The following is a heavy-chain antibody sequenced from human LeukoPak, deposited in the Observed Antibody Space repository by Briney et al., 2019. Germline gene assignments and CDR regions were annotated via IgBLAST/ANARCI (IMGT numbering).Heavy chain of an antibody. Sequence: SETLSLTCTVSGGSIRSGGYYWSWIRQHPGKGLEWIGYIYYSGSTYYNPSLKSRVTISVDTSKNQFSLKLSSATAADTAVYYCARTRRAGAVDYWGQGTLVTVSS. J-gene: IGHJ4*02. V-gene: IGHV4-31*03. CDR3: ARTRRAGAVDY. CDR2: IYYSGST. CDR1: GGSIRSGGYY.